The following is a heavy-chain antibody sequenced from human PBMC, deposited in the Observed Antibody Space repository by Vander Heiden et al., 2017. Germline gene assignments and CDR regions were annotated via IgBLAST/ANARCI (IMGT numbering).Heavy chain of an antibody. CDR3: GKGGQLGGYYYYGMDV. CDR2: ISWNSGSI. V-gene: IGHV3-9*01. CDR1: GFTFDDYA. D-gene: IGHD6-6*01. J-gene: IGHJ6*02. Sequence: EVQLVESGGGLVQPGRSLRLSCAASGFTFDDYAMHWVRQAPGKGLEWVSGISWNSGSIGYADSVKGRFTISRDNAKNSLYLQMNSLRAEDTALYYCGKGGQLGGYYYYGMDVWGQGTTVTVSS.